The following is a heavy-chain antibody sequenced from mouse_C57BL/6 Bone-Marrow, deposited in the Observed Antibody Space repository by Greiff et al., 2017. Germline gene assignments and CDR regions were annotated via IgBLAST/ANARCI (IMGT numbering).Heavy chain of an antibody. Sequence: EVQLQQSGAELARPGSSVKMSCKTSGYTFTSYGINWVKQRPGQGLAWIGYIYIGNGYTAYNEKFKGKAPLTSDPSSSTAYMPLSSLTSEDSAIYFGAKEGIYYGNYGGFAYWGQGTLVTVSA. J-gene: IGHJ3*01. D-gene: IGHD2-1*01. CDR3: AKEGIYYGNYGGFAY. V-gene: IGHV1-58*01. CDR2: IYIGNGYT. CDR1: GYTFTSYG.